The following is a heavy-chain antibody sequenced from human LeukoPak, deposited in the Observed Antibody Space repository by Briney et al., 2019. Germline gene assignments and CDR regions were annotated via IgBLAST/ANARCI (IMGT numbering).Heavy chain of an antibody. CDR1: GFTFNNYA. CDR2: IYDDNT. V-gene: IGHV3-23*01. J-gene: IGHJ4*02. Sequence: GGSLRLSCVASGFTFNNYAMTWVRQAPGKGLEWVSTIYDDNTYYADSVKGRFAISTDNSKNTLYLQMNSLRVEDTAVYFCAARKVRGVWFYLDYWGQGTLVTVSS. D-gene: IGHD3-10*01. CDR3: AARKVRGVWFYLDY.